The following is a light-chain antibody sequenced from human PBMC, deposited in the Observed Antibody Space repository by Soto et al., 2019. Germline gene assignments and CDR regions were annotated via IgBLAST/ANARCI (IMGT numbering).Light chain of an antibody. CDR1: QSIAHY. CDR3: QQTYSAPFT. J-gene: IGKJ3*01. CDR2: AAS. V-gene: IGKV1-39*01. Sequence: DIQMTQSPSSLSAFVGDRVTSTCRARQSIAHYLNMYQQKPGKAPKVLICAASIVQSGVPSRFSGSGSGTEFTLTISSLQPEDFATYYCQQTYSAPFTFGPGTKVDIK.